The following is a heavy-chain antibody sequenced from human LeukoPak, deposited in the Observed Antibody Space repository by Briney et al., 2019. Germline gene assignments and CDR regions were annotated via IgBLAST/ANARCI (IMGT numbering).Heavy chain of an antibody. Sequence: GGSLRLSCAASGFAFSSYAMSWVRQAPGKGLEWISAISGSGGSTYYVDSVKGRFTISRDNSKNTLYLQMNSLRVEDTAVYYCAKLPVAGLYFDYWGQGTLVTVSS. CDR3: AKLPVAGLYFDY. V-gene: IGHV3-23*01. D-gene: IGHD6-19*01. CDR1: GFAFSSYA. CDR2: ISGSGGST. J-gene: IGHJ4*02.